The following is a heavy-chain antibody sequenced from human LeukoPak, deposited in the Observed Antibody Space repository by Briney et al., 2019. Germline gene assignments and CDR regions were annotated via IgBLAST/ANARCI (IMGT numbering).Heavy chain of an antibody. CDR1: GGSIRGFH. Sequence: SETLSLTCTVSGGSIRGFHWSWIRQPPGKGLEWIGYIYYSGNTKYNPSLKSRVTISVDTSKNQFSLKLSSVTAADTAVYYCARGQLGSGMDDPWGQGTLVTASS. CDR2: IYYSGNT. J-gene: IGHJ5*02. CDR3: ARGQLGSGMDDP. D-gene: IGHD3-10*01. V-gene: IGHV4-59*01.